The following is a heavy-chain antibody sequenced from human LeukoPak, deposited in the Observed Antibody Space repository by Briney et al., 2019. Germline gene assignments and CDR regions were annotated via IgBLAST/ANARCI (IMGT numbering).Heavy chain of an antibody. D-gene: IGHD6-13*01. J-gene: IGHJ4*02. Sequence: GASVKVSCKASGYTFTSYAMHWVRQAPGQRLEWMGWINAGNGNTKYSQKFQGRVTITRDTSASTAYMELSSLRSEDTAVYYCARDLGYSSSWYMYYFDYWGQGTLATVSS. CDR1: GYTFTSYA. V-gene: IGHV1-3*01. CDR2: INAGNGNT. CDR3: ARDLGYSSSWYMYYFDY.